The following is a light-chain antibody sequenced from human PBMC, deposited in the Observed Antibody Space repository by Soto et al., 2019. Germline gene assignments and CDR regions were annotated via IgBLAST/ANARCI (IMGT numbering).Light chain of an antibody. CDR2: GAS. V-gene: IGKV3-15*01. Sequence: EIVLTQSPATLSVSPGERATLSCRVSETIGKNLAWYQQKPGQPPRLLVFGASNRASKIPDRFRGRGSGTEFTLTISGLQSEDFGVYYCQQYDTWITFGGGTKVDFK. J-gene: IGKJ4*02. CDR1: ETIGKN. CDR3: QQYDTWIT.